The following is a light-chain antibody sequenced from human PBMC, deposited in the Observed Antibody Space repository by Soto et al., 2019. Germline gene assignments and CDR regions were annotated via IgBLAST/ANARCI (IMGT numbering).Light chain of an antibody. Sequence: DIQMTQSPPSLSASVGDRVTITCRASETITDFLNWYQLKPGKAPKLLIYSASNLQPGVPSRFSGSGYGTDFTLTLSGLQHEDSATYYCQQSYSTPLTFGGGTKVEIK. V-gene: IGKV1-39*01. J-gene: IGKJ4*01. CDR1: ETITDF. CDR2: SAS. CDR3: QQSYSTPLT.